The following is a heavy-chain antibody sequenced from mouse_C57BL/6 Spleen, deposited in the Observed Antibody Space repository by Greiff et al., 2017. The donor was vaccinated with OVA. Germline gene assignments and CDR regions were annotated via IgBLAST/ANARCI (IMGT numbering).Heavy chain of an antibody. D-gene: IGHD1-1*01. V-gene: IGHV1-22*01. CDR3: ARNLGSSYKWYFDV. CDR1: GYTFTDYN. Sequence: VQLQQSGPELVKPGASVKMSCKASGYTFTDYNMHWVKQSHGKSLEWIGYINPNNGGTSYNQKFKGKATLTVNKSCSTAYMELRSLTSEDSAVYYCARNLGSSYKWYFDVWGTGTTVTVSS. J-gene: IGHJ1*03. CDR2: INPNNGGT.